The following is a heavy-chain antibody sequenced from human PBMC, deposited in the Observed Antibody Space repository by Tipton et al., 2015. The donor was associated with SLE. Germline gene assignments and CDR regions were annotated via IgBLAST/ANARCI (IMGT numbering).Heavy chain of an antibody. Sequence: GLVKPSGTLSLTCTVSGCSISSNTWWNWVRQPPGMGLEWIGEIHHRGTTNYNPSLKSRVTISVDKSKSQFSLKLSSVTAADTAVYYCAGGFYYGSGTFSDFGCWRQGTLATVSS. CDR1: GCSISSNTW. V-gene: IGHV4-4*02. CDR3: AGGFYYGSGTFSDFGC. D-gene: IGHD3-10*01. J-gene: IGHJ4*02. CDR2: IHHRGTT.